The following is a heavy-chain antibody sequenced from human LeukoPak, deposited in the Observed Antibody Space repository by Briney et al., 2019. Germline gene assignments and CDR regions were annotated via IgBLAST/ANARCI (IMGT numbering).Heavy chain of an antibody. CDR1: GFTFSDYY. CDR2: ISSSGSTI. V-gene: IGHV3-11*01. D-gene: IGHD3-3*01. CDR3: ARVGYDFWSGYRSFDY. J-gene: IGHJ4*02. Sequence: GGSLRLSCAAPGFTFSDYYMSWIRQAPGKGLEWVSYISSSGSTIYYADSVKGRFTISRDNAKNSLYLQMNSLRAEDTAVYYCARVGYDFWSGYRSFDYWGQGTLVTVSS.